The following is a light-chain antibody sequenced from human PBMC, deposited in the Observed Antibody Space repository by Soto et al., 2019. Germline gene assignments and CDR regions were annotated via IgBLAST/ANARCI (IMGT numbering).Light chain of an antibody. CDR3: ATWDDRLTAWV. CDR1: NSNIGSNA. Sequence: QSVLTQLPSVSGAPRQSVNISCSGNNSNIGSNAVHWYQQLPGKAPKLLMYYNDMLPSGVSDRFSGSKSGTSASLAISGLQSEDEGDYYCATWDDRLTAWVFGGGTKLTVL. CDR2: YND. J-gene: IGLJ3*02. V-gene: IGLV1-36*01.